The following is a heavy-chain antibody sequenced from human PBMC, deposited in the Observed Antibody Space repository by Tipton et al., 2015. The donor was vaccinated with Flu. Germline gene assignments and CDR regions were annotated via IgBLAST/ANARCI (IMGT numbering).Heavy chain of an antibody. Sequence: SLRLSCAASGFTFSSYWMTWVRQAPGKGLEWVANIKQDGSVKYYVDSVKGRFTISRDNAKNSLYLLMNSLTVEDTAVYYCARAVGSSSSYWGQGTLVAVSS. CDR1: GFTFSSYW. CDR3: ARAVGSSSSY. CDR2: IKQDGSVK. J-gene: IGHJ4*02. D-gene: IGHD6-6*01. V-gene: IGHV3-7*01.